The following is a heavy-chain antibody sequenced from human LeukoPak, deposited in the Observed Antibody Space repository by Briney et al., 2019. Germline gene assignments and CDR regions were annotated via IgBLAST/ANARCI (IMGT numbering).Heavy chain of an antibody. CDR3: ARVHSDWNWGCGFFDY. Sequence: PSETLSLTCTVSGGSISSTTYYWGWIRQPPGKGLEWIGSIYDRGTTYYNPSLKSPVTISLDTSKNPFSLKLDSVTAADTAVYYCARVHSDWNWGCGFFDYWGQGTLVTVSS. CDR1: GGSISSTTYY. CDR2: IYDRGTT. V-gene: IGHV4-39*07. D-gene: IGHD7-27*01. J-gene: IGHJ4*02.